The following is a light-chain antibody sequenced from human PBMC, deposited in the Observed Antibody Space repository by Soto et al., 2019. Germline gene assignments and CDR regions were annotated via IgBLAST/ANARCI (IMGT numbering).Light chain of an antibody. Sequence: NQLTQSPSTLPASVGDRVTIPCRASQSISNWLAWYQQKPGKAPDLLIYGASSLQSGVTSRFTGSGSGTDFTLTITDLQPEDFATYYCQQNYSIPITFGQGTRLEIK. J-gene: IGKJ5*01. CDR1: QSISNW. CDR2: GAS. CDR3: QQNYSIPIT. V-gene: IGKV1-39*01.